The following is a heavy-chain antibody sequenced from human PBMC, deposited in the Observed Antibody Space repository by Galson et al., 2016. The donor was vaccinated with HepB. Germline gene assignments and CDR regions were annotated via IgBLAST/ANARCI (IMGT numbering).Heavy chain of an antibody. Sequence: SLRLSCAASGFTFTTYGMSWVRQAPGKGLEWVSAITGDSGSAYYADSVKGRFTISRDNSKNTLYLQMNSLRAEDTAVYYWASMKGYFQYWGQGTLGTVSS. V-gene: IGHV3-23*01. CDR3: ASMKGYFQY. CDR1: GFTFTTYG. J-gene: IGHJ1*01. D-gene: IGHD2-8*01. CDR2: ITGDSGSA.